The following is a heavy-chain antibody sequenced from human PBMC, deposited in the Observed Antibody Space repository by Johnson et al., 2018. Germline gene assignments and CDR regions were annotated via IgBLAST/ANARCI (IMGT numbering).Heavy chain of an antibody. CDR1: GFTFSGHW. CDR3: VRDVGVAAGDRGGWNKWYDP. V-gene: IGHV3-74*01. D-gene: IGHD2-15*01. CDR2: IDFDGTRV. J-gene: IGHJ5*02. Sequence: EVQLLESGGGLVQPGGSLRLSCAASGFTFSGHWMHWVRQDPERGLVWVSEIDFDGTRVTYADFVRGRFTISRDTAKNRLYLQMNRLRVEDTAVYYWVRDVGVAAGDRGGWNKWYDPWGQGALVTVSS.